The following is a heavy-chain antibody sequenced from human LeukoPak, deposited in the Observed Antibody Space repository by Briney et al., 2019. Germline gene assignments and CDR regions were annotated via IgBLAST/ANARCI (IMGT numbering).Heavy chain of an antibody. CDR3: TTVGLYDILTGHYHDSFDR. D-gene: IGHD3-9*01. Sequence: PGGSLRLSCAASGFTFSNAWMSWVRQAPGKGLEWVGRIKSKTDGGTTDYAAPVKGRFTISRDDSKNTLYLQMNSLKTEDTAVYYCTTVGLYDILTGHYHDSFDRWGQGTMVTVSS. CDR2: IKSKTDGGTT. J-gene: IGHJ3*01. CDR1: GFTFSNAW. V-gene: IGHV3-15*01.